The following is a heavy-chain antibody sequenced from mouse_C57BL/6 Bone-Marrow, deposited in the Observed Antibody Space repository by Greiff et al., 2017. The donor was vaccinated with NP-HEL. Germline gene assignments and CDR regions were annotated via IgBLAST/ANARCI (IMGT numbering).Heavy chain of an antibody. Sequence: EVHLVESGGGLVKPGGSLKLSCAASGFTFSDYGMHWVRQAPEKGLEWVAYISSGSSTIYYADTVKGRFTISRDNAKNTLFLQMTSLRSEDTAMYYCAREGDYYGSRWYFDVWGTGTTVTVSS. J-gene: IGHJ1*03. CDR3: AREGDYYGSRWYFDV. CDR1: GFTFSDYG. D-gene: IGHD1-1*01. V-gene: IGHV5-17*01. CDR2: ISSGSSTI.